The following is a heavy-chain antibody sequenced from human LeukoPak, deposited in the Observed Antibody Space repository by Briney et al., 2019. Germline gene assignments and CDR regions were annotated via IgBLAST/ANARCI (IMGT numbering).Heavy chain of an antibody. CDR3: ARERAVSGSYSASNYYYMDV. CDR2: INAGGDVS. Sequence: ASVKVSCKASGYTFNSHFMHWVRQAPGQRLEWMGYINAGGDVSKHSEKFQGRVTITRDTSISTAYMELSRLRSDDTAVYYCARERAVSGSYSASNYYYMDVWGKGTTVTVSS. J-gene: IGHJ6*03. CDR1: GYTFNSHF. D-gene: IGHD1-26*01. V-gene: IGHV1-3*01.